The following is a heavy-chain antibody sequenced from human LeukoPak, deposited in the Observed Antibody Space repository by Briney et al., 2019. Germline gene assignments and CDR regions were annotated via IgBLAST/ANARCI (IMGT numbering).Heavy chain of an antibody. CDR1: GYTFTSYY. D-gene: IGHD2-2*02. CDR3: ARVAAEVVGLQGAIGFGWLRRDYYYMDV. Sequence: ASVKVSCKASGYTFTSYYMHWVRQAPGEGLEWMGIVNLSGGSTTYAQKFQGRVTMTRDMSTSTVYMDLSSLRSEETAVYYCARVAAEVVGLQGAIGFGWLRRDYYYMDVWGKGTTVTVSS. CDR2: VNLSGGST. V-gene: IGHV1-46*01. J-gene: IGHJ6*03.